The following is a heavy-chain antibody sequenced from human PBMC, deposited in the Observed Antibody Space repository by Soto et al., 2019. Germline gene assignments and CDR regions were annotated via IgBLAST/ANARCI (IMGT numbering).Heavy chain of an antibody. Sequence: SETLSLTCTVSGGSISSGDYYWSCVRQPPGKGLEWIGYIYYSGSTYYNPSLKSRVTISVDTSKNQFSLKLSSVTAADTAVYYCAREGGYYDSSGYYYYYYGMDVWGQGTTVTVS. V-gene: IGHV4-30-4*01. CDR3: AREGGYYDSSGYYYYYYGMDV. CDR1: GGSISSGDYY. J-gene: IGHJ6*02. CDR2: IYYSGST. D-gene: IGHD3-22*01.